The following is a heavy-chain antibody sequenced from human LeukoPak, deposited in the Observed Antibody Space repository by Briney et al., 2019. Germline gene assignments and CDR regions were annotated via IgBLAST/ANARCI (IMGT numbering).Heavy chain of an antibody. J-gene: IGHJ4*02. CDR3: ARGFSSGWYDY. CDR2: ISSSSSTI. CDR1: GFTFSSYS. V-gene: IGHV3-48*04. D-gene: IGHD6-19*01. Sequence: GGSLRLSCAASGFTFSSYSMNWVRQAPGKGLEWVSYISSSSSTIYYADSVKGRFTISRDNAKNSLYLQMNSLRAEDTAVYYCARGFSSGWYDYWGQGTLVTVSS.